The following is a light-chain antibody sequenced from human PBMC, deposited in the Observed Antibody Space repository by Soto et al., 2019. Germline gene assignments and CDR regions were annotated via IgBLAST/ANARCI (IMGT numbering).Light chain of an antibody. V-gene: IGKV3-11*01. CDR3: QHYDWSLTWT. CDR2: DAS. CDR1: QSVSRN. J-gene: IGKJ1*01. Sequence: EMVVTQSPATLCLSPGERATLSCRASQSVSRNLAWYQQKPGQAPRLLIYDASNRATGIPARFSGSGSGTDFTLTISELEPDDFAVYYCQHYDWSLTWTFGPGTKVDIK.